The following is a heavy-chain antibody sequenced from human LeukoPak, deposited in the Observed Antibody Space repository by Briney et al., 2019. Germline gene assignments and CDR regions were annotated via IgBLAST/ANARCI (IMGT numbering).Heavy chain of an antibody. CDR3: AGGITFGGVIVPQPFDY. Sequence: SETLSLTCAVSGYSISSGYYWGWIRQPPGKGLEGIGSICHSGSTYYNPSLKSRVTISVDTSKNQFSLKLSSVTAADAAVYYCAGGITFGGVIVPQPFDYWGQGTLVTVSS. J-gene: IGHJ4*02. CDR1: GYSISSGYY. CDR2: ICHSGST. D-gene: IGHD3-16*02. V-gene: IGHV4-38-2*01.